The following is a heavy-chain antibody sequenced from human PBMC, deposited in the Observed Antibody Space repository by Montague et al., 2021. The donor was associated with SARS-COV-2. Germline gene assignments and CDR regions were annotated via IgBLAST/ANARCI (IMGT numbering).Heavy chain of an antibody. CDR2: DYISGNT. V-gene: IGHV4-61*02. J-gene: IGHJ5*01. CDR3: ARVSGYGSGSSFNWFDS. D-gene: IGHD3-10*01. Sequence: TLSLTCSVFGDSINNVNYFWSWIRPPAGKGLDWIVRDYISGNTDHNPTLKIRVTMLLNKSANELTLQVASATAAATAVYYCARVSGYGSGSSFNWFDSWGQGSVVTVSS. CDR1: GDSINNVNYF.